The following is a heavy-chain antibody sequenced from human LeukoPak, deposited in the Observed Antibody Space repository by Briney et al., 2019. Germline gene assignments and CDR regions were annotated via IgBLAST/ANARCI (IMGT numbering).Heavy chain of an antibody. V-gene: IGHV4-38-2*01. J-gene: IGHJ3*02. CDR2: SFHVGSP. D-gene: IGHD3-10*01. CDR3: ARSPRGSGSSTLLGVAFDI. Sequence: SETLSLTCSVSHYSIRSVYYWGWVRQSPGIGLEWIGTSFHVGSPYINPSLKSRVTISVDTSNNQFSLKLSSVTAADTAVYYCARSPRGSGSSTLLGVAFDIWGQGALVTVSS. CDR1: HYSIRSVYY.